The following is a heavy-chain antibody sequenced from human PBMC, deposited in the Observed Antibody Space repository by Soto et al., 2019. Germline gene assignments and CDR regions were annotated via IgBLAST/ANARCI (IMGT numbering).Heavy chain of an antibody. CDR3: ARGYHYYDSSGYDKWDAFDI. CDR2: ISSSSSYI. J-gene: IGHJ3*02. CDR1: GFTFSSYS. V-gene: IGHV3-21*01. Sequence: EVQLVESGGGLVKPGGSLRLSCAASGFTFSSYSMNWVRQAPGKGLEWVSSISSSSSYIYYADSVKGRFTISRDNAKNSQYLQMNSLRAEDTAVYYCARGYHYYDSSGYDKWDAFDIWGQGTMVTVSS. D-gene: IGHD3-22*01.